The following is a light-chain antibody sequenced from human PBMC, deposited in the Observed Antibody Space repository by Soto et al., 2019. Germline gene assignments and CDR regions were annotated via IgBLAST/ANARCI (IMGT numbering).Light chain of an antibody. CDR2: AAS. Sequence: DIQMTQSPPSLSASVGESVTITCRASQNIREYLNWYQQKPGKAPKLLIYAASTLQSGAPSRFNGSGSGSAFTLTISSLQHEDFATYYCQQSFNPPFFTFGPGTKVD. CDR3: QQSFNPPFFT. J-gene: IGKJ3*01. V-gene: IGKV1-39*01. CDR1: QNIREY.